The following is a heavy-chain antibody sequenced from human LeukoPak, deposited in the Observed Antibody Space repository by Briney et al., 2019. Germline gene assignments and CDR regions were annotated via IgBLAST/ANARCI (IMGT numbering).Heavy chain of an antibody. V-gene: IGHV1-46*01. D-gene: IGHD2-2*01. CDR3: ARVASRYAPVPYYFDY. Sequence: ASVKVSCKASGYTFTSYYMHWVRQAPGQGLEWMGIINPSGGSTSYAQKFQGRVTMTRDMSTSTVYMELSSLRSEDTAVYYCARVASRYAPVPYYFDYWGQGTLVTVSS. CDR1: GYTFTSYY. CDR2: INPSGGST. J-gene: IGHJ4*02.